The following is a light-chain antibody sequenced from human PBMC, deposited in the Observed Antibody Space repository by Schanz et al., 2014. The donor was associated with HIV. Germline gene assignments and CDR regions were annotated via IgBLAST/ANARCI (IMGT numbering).Light chain of an antibody. CDR2: EVN. CDR1: TSDIGGYNY. CDR3: SSHAGRSSVVV. V-gene: IGLV2-8*01. J-gene: IGLJ2*01. Sequence: QSALTQPPSASGSPGQSVTISCTGTTSDIGGYNYLSWYQQPPDKAPQLLIYEVNMRPSGVPDRFSGSKSGNTASLTVSGLQAEDEADYYCSSHAGRSSVVVFRGGTKLTVL.